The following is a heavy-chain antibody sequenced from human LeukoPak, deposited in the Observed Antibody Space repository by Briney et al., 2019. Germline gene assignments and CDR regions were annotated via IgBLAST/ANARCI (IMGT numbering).Heavy chain of an antibody. CDR1: GFTFSSYA. V-gene: IGHV3-23*01. CDR2: IRGSDDNT. Sequence: GGSLRLSCSASGFTFSSYAMSWVRQAPGKGLEWVSAIRGSDDNTYYADSVKGRFTISRDNSKNTLYLQMSSLRAEDTAIYYCAKDAYSNSWYFDYWGQGTLVTVSS. D-gene: IGHD6-13*01. J-gene: IGHJ4*02. CDR3: AKDAYSNSWYFDY.